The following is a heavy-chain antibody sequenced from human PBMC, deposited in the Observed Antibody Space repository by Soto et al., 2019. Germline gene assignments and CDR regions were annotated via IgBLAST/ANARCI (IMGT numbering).Heavy chain of an antibody. J-gene: IGHJ4*02. Sequence: SETLSLTCTVSGGSISSGGYYWSWIRQHPGKGLEWIGYIYYSGSTYYSPSLKSRVTISVDTSKNQFSLKLSSVTAADTAVYYCARTISITGTIFDYWGQGTLVTVSS. D-gene: IGHD1-20*01. CDR2: IYYSGST. V-gene: IGHV4-31*03. CDR3: ARTISITGTIFDY. CDR1: GGSISSGGYY.